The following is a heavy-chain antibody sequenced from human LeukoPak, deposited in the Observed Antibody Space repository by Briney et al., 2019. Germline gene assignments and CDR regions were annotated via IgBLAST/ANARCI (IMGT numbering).Heavy chain of an antibody. Sequence: GGSLRLSCAASGFTFSDYYMSWIRQAPRKGLEWVSYISSSGSTIYYADSVKGRFTISRDNAKNSLYLQMNSLRAEDTAVYYCARGLRITMVRGVTGDAFDIWGQGTMVTVSS. CDR3: ARGLRITMVRGVTGDAFDI. J-gene: IGHJ3*02. CDR2: ISSSGSTI. CDR1: GFTFSDYY. V-gene: IGHV3-11*01. D-gene: IGHD3-10*01.